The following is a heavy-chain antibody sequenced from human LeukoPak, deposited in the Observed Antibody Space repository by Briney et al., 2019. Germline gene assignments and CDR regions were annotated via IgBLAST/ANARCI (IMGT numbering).Heavy chain of an antibody. CDR3: ARLSGYDYDWGDFDY. V-gene: IGHV3-48*04. J-gene: IGHJ4*02. Sequence: GGSLRLSCAASGFTFGSYSMNWVRQAPGKGLEWVSYISSSSSTIYYADSVKGRFTISRDNAKNSLYLQMNSLRAEDTAVYYCARLSGYDYDWGDFDYWGQGTLVTVSS. D-gene: IGHD5-12*01. CDR1: GFTFGSYS. CDR2: ISSSSSTI.